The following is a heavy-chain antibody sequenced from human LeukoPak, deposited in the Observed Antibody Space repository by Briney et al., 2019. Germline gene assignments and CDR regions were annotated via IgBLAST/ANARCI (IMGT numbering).Heavy chain of an antibody. CDR2: IIPIFGTA. V-gene: IGHV1-69*13. D-gene: IGHD3-16*02. CDR3: ARDRVMTTFGGVIEDNWFDP. CDR1: GGTFSSYA. Sequence: SVKVSCKASGGTFSSYAISWVRQAPGQGLEWMGGIIPIFGTANYAQKFQGRVTITADESTSTAYMELSSLRSEDTAVYYCARDRVMTTFGGVIEDNWFDPWGQGTLVTVST. J-gene: IGHJ5*02.